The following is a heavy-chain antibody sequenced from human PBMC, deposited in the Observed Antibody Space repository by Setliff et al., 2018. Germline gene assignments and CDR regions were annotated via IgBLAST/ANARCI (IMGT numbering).Heavy chain of an antibody. CDR3: VRSTSYLDRRGYKGYYFDH. V-gene: IGHV3-43*01. J-gene: IGHJ4*02. D-gene: IGHD3-22*01. CDR1: GFKFYDYT. Sequence: GGSLRLSCAASGFKFYDYTMHWVRQAPGKGLEWVSLITWDGGTRNFAESVKGRLTISRDNNNNSLYLQMNSLRNEDTALYYCVRSTSYLDRRGYKGYYFDHWGQGTPVTVSS. CDR2: ITWDGGTR.